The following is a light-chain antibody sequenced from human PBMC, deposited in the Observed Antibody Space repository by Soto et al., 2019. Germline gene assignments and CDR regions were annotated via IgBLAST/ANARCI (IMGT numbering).Light chain of an antibody. V-gene: IGLV1-40*01. J-gene: IGLJ2*01. CDR3: QSYDISLSGWV. CDR1: SSNIGAGYD. CDR2: GNS. Sequence: QSVLTQPPSVSGAPGRRVTISCTGSSSNIGAGYDVHWYQQLPGTAPKLLIYGNSNRPSGVPDRFSGSKSGTSASLAITGLQAEDEADYYCQSYDISLSGWVFGGGTKLTDL.